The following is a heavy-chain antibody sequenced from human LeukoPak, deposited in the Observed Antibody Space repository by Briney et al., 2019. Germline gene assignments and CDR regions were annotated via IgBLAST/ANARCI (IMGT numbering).Heavy chain of an antibody. CDR1: GGTFSSYA. Sequence: GASVKVSCKASGGTFSSYAISWVRQAPGQGLERMGGIIPIFGTANYAQRFQGRVTITADESTSTAYMELSSLRSEDTAVYYCARVGGRGSYTFFVLDYWGQGTLVTVSS. V-gene: IGHV1-69*13. D-gene: IGHD1-26*01. J-gene: IGHJ4*02. CDR2: IIPIFGTA. CDR3: ARVGGRGSYTFFVLDY.